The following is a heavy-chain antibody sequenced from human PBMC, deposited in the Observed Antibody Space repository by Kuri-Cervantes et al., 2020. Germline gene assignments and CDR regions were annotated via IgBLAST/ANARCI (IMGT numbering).Heavy chain of an antibody. CDR2: MNPNRGNT. CDR1: GYTFTSYD. J-gene: IGHJ2*01. CDR3: ASIWGGYSSVYWYFDL. Sequence: ASVKVSCKASGYTFTSYDSNWVRQATGQGLEWMGWMNPNRGNTGYAQKSQGRVTMTRNTSIRTAYMELSSLRSEDTAVYYCASIWGGYSSVYWYFDLWGRGTLVTVSS. D-gene: IGHD6-19*01. V-gene: IGHV1-8*01.